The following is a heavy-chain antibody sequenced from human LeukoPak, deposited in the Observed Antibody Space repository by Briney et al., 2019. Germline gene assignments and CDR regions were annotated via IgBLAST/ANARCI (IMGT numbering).Heavy chain of an antibody. CDR3: ARDRSRIAAAGTGWFDP. CDR1: GFTFSSYS. Sequence: GGSLRLSCAASGFTFSSYSMNWVRQAPGKGLEWVSYISSSSSTIYYADSVKGRFTISRDNAKNSLYLQMNSVRAEDTAVYSCARDRSRIAAAGTGWFDPWGQGTLVTVSS. D-gene: IGHD6-13*01. CDR2: ISSSSSTI. J-gene: IGHJ5*02. V-gene: IGHV3-48*01.